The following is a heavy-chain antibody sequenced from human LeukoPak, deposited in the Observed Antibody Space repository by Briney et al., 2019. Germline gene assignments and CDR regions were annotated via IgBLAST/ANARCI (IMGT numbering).Heavy chain of an antibody. CDR3: ARDKGGHYYYYGMDV. CDR1: GFTFSSYT. Sequence: PGRSLRLSCAASGFTFSSYTIHWVRQAPGEGLECVAVISYDGDNKYFADSVKGRFTISRDNSKNTLYLQMNSLRGEDTAVYFCARDKGGHYYYYGMDVWGQGTTVTVSS. D-gene: IGHD3-16*01. V-gene: IGHV3-30-3*01. J-gene: IGHJ6*02. CDR2: ISYDGDNK.